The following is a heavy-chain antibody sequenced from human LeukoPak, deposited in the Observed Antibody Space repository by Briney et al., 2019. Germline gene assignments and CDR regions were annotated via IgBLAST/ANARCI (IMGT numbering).Heavy chain of an antibody. D-gene: IGHD6-19*01. Sequence: PGRSLRLSCAASGFTFDDYAMHWVRQAPGKGLEWVSGISWNSGSIGYADSVKGRFTISGDNAKNSLYLQMNSLRAEDTALYYCAKDIRRYSSGQAWGQGTLVTVSS. CDR3: AKDIRRYSSGQA. J-gene: IGHJ5*02. CDR1: GFTFDDYA. CDR2: ISWNSGSI. V-gene: IGHV3-9*01.